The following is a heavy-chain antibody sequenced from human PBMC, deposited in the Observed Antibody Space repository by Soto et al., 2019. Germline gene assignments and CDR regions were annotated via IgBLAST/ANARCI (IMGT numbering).Heavy chain of an antibody. J-gene: IGHJ4*02. CDR1: GFTFSSYG. V-gene: IGHV3-30*18. D-gene: IGHD2-21*02. Sequence: VGSLRLSCAASGFTFSSYGMHWVRQAPGEGLEWVAVISYDGSNKYYADSVKGRFTISRDNSKNTLYLQMNSLRAEDTAVYYCAKDRGAYCGGDCYYHFKWGQGTLVTVS. CDR2: ISYDGSNK. CDR3: AKDRGAYCGGDCYYHFK.